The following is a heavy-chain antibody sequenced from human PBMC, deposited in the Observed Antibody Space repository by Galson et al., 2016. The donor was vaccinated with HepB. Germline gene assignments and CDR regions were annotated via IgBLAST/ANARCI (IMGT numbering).Heavy chain of an antibody. D-gene: IGHD3-10*01. J-gene: IGHJ6*02. V-gene: IGHV1-46*01. Sequence: SVKVSCKASGYTFTSYYMHWVRQAPGQGLEWMGIINPSGGSTSYAQKFQGRVTMTRDKSTSTVYMELSSLRSEDTAVYYCARDRWYFYGSGGGYGMDVWGQGSTVTVSS. CDR2: INPSGGST. CDR1: GYTFTSYY. CDR3: ARDRWYFYGSGGGYGMDV.